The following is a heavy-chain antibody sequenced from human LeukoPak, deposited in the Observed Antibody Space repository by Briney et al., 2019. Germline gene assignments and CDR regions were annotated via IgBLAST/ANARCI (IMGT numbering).Heavy chain of an antibody. CDR1: GGSISSSSYY. CDR3: ARHQDKRRSMVRGVIGWKVINRFDP. CDR2: IYYSGST. J-gene: IGHJ5*02. Sequence: SSETLSLTCTVSGGSISSSSYYWGWIRQPPGKGLEWIGSIYYSGSTYYNPSLKSRVTISVDTSKNQFSLKLSSVTAADTAVYYCARHQDKRRSMVRGVIGWKVINRFDPWGQGTLVTVSS. V-gene: IGHV4-39*01. D-gene: IGHD3-10*01.